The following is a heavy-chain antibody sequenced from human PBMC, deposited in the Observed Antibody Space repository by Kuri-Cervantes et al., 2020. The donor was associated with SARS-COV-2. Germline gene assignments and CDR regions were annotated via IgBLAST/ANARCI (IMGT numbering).Heavy chain of an antibody. J-gene: IGHJ6*02. CDR2: ISSSSSYI. CDR3: ARDSSRITIFGVVTRYGMDV. Sequence: GESLKISCAASGFTFSSYSMNWVRQAPGKGLEWVSSISSSSSYIYYADSVKGRFTISRDNAKNSLYLQMNSLRAEDTAVYYCARDSSRITIFGVVTRYGMDVWGQGTTVTVSS. D-gene: IGHD3-3*01. CDR1: GFTFSSYS. V-gene: IGHV3-21*01.